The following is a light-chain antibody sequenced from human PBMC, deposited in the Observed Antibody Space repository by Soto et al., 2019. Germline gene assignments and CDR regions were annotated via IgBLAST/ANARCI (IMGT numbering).Light chain of an antibody. V-gene: IGKV1-5*01. J-gene: IGKJ1*01. CDR2: DAT. Sequence: IQMTQSPSTLSASVGDRVTIPCRASHNIERWMAWYQQKRGRAPSLLIFDATTLHSGVPSRFSGGGSGTEFTLTINGLQPDDFATYYCQQFAKSSTFGQGTTVEIK. CDR3: QQFAKSST. CDR1: HNIERW.